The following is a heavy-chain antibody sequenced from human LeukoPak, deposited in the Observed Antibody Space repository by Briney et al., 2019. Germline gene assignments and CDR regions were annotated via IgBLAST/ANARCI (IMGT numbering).Heavy chain of an antibody. D-gene: IGHD3-22*01. CDR1: GFTFSSYS. CDR3: AKGSYYDSSGSFYFDY. CDR2: ISSSSSTI. J-gene: IGHJ4*02. V-gene: IGHV3-48*02. Sequence: GGSPRLSCAASGFTFSSYSMNWVRQAPGKGLEWVSYISSSSSTIYYADSVKGRFTISRDNAKNSLYLQMNSLRDEDTAVYYCAKGSYYDSSGSFYFDYWGQGTLVTVSS.